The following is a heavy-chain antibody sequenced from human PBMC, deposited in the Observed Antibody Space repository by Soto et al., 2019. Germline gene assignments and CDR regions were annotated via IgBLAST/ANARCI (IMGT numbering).Heavy chain of an antibody. Sequence: EVQLVESGGGLVQPGGSLRLSCAASGLTFSGYWMHWVRQAPGKGLVWVSRIDTDGSVTSYADSVQGRVTISRDDAKNTLYQQMNSLGAEDTEIYYCGKEPPHNWFGPWGQGIRVTVSS. J-gene: IGHJ5*02. CDR1: GLTFSGYW. CDR3: GKEPPHNWFGP. V-gene: IGHV3-74*01. CDR2: IDTDGSVT.